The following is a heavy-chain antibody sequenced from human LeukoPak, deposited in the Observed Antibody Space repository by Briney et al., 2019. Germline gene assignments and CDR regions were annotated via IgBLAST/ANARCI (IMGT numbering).Heavy chain of an antibody. D-gene: IGHD5-12*01. CDR2: ISSNGGST. Sequence: GGSLRLSCSASGFTFSSYAMHWVRQAPGKGLEYVSAISSNGGSTYYADSVKGRFTISRDNSKNTLYLQMSSLRAEDTAVYYCARGRGYSGYDPFDYWGQGTLVTVSS. CDR1: GFTFSSYA. V-gene: IGHV3-64D*06. J-gene: IGHJ4*02. CDR3: ARGRGYSGYDPFDY.